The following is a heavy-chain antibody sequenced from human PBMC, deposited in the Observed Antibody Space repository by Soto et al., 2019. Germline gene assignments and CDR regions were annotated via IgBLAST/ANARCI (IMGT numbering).Heavy chain of an antibody. V-gene: IGHV4-39*01. J-gene: IGHJ4*02. CDR2: IYYSGST. Sequence: SETLSLTCTVSGGSISSISYYWGWIRQPPGKGLEGIGSIYYSGSTYYNPSLKSRVTISVDTSKNQFSLKLSSVTAADTAVYYCARQIIADDFSNFDXWGQGTLVTVSX. CDR1: GGSISSISYY. CDR3: ARQIIADDFSNFDX. D-gene: IGHD3-3*01.